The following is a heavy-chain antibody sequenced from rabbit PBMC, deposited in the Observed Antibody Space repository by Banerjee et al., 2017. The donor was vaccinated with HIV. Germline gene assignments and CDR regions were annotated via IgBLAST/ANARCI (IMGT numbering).Heavy chain of an antibody. V-gene: IGHV1S45*01. J-gene: IGHJ4*01. Sequence: QEQLEESGGDLVKPEGSLTLTCTASGFSFSSSYWICWVRQAPGKGLEWIACIYVASSGSTYYASWAKGRFTISKTSSTTVTLQMTSLTAADTATYFCARDDYSSGWPNDGYYFNLWGQGTLVTDS. CDR1: GFSFSSSYW. CDR2: IYVASSGST. D-gene: IGHD4-1*01. CDR3: ARDDYSSGWPNDGYYFNL.